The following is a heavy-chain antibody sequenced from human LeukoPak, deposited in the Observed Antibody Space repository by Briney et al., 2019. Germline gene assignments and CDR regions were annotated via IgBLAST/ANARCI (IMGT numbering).Heavy chain of an antibody. CDR1: GFTFSSYG. CDR3: ARDGIAYCGGDCYID. V-gene: IGHV3-33*01. Sequence: PGGSLRLSCAASGFTFSSYGMHWVRQAPGKGLEWVAVIWYDGSNKYYADSVKGRFTISRDNSKNTLYLQMNGLRAEDTAVYYCARDGIAYCGGDCYIDWGQGTLVTVSS. CDR2: IWYDGSNK. J-gene: IGHJ4*02. D-gene: IGHD2-21*02.